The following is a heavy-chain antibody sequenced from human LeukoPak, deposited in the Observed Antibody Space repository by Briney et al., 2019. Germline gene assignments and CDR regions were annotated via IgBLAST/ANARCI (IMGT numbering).Heavy chain of an antibody. CDR1: GGSISSYY. CDR3: ARVPIVVGPAAMEEGHYDYYYGMDV. D-gene: IGHD2-2*01. V-gene: IGHV4-59*01. J-gene: IGHJ6*04. Sequence: PSETLSLTCTVSGGSISSYYWSRIRQPPGKGLEWIGYIYYTGSTNYNPSLTSRVTISVDTSKNQFSLKLSSVTAADTAVYYCARVPIVVGPAAMEEGHYDYYYGMDVWGKGTTVTVSS. CDR2: IYYTGST.